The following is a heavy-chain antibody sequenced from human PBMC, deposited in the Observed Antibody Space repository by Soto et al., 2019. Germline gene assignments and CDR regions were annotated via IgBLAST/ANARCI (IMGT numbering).Heavy chain of an antibody. V-gene: IGHV3-23*01. D-gene: IGHD3-3*01. CDR1: GFTFSGYA. CDR3: AKSRYDFWSDFDF. J-gene: IGHJ4*02. CDR2: ISNSGGDT. Sequence: EVQLLESGGDLVQPGGSLRLSCAASGFTFSGYAMNWVRQAPGKGLEWVSTISNSGGDTYYADSVKGRFTISRDNAKNSLYVQMNSLRAEDTAVYYCAKSRYDFWSDFDFWGRGTLVIVSS.